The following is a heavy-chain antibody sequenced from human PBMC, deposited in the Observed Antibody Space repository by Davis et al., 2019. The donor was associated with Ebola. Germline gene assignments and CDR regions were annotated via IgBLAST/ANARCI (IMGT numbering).Heavy chain of an antibody. J-gene: IGHJ4*02. CDR3: ARDRPPYYYDSSGLFDY. D-gene: IGHD3-22*01. CDR2: ISSSSYYI. CDR1: GFTFSTYS. V-gene: IGHV3-21*04. Sequence: GESLKISCEASGFTFSTYSMNWVRQAPGKELKWVSSISSSSYYIYYSDSLKGRFTISRDNAKNSLYLQMNSLRAEDTAVYYCARDRPPYYYDSSGLFDYWGQGTLVTVSS.